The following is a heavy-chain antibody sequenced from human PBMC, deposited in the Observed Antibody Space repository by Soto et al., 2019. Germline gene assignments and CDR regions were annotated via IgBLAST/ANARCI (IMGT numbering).Heavy chain of an antibody. J-gene: IGHJ4*02. V-gene: IGHV4-31*03. CDR3: ARDFREGQLGY. D-gene: IGHD6-6*01. CDR1: GGSISSGGYC. Sequence: QVQLQESGPGLVKPSQTLSLTCTVSGGSISSGGYCWSWMRQHPGKGLEWIGYIYYSGSTYYNPSLNSRVTISVDTSKNQFSLKLSSVTAADTAVYYCARDFREGQLGYWGQGTLVTVSS. CDR2: IYYSGST.